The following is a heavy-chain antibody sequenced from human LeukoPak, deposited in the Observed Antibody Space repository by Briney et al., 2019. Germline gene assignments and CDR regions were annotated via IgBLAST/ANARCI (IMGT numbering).Heavy chain of an antibody. CDR2: IYGGGST. CDR3: ARDSPHTVGGNSVPPY. V-gene: IGHV3-53*01. J-gene: IGHJ4*02. D-gene: IGHD4-23*01. Sequence: GGSLRLSCAASGFTVSSNYMSWVRQAPGKGLEWVSVIYGGGSTYYADSVKGRFTISRDNSKNTLYLQMNSLRAEDTAVYYCARDSPHTVGGNSVPPYWGQGTLVTVSS. CDR1: GFTVSSNY.